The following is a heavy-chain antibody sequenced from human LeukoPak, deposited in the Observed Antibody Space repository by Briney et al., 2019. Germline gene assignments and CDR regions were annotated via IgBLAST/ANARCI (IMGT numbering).Heavy chain of an antibody. CDR1: GGSISSYY. CDR3: ARNQAVAANRGAFDI. D-gene: IGHD6-19*01. Sequence: SETLSLTCTVSGGSISSYYWSWIRQPPGKGLEWIGYIYYSGSTYYNPYNPSLTSRVTMSVDTSKNQFSLKLDSVTEIDTAMYYCARNQAVAANRGAFDIWGQGTMVTVSS. CDR2: IYYSGST. J-gene: IGHJ3*02. V-gene: IGHV4-59*08.